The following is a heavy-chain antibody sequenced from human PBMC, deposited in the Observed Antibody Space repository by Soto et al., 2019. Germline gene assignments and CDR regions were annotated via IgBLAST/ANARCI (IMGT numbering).Heavy chain of an antibody. D-gene: IGHD1-1*01. CDR2: FDPEDGET. J-gene: IGHJ6*02. Sequence: ASVKVSCKVSGYTLTELSMHWVRQAPGKGLEWMGGFDPEDGETIYAQKFQGRVTMTEGTSTDTAYMELSSLRSEDTAVYYCARDSNLERRLDYGMDVWGQGTTVTV. CDR3: ARDSNLERRLDYGMDV. V-gene: IGHV1-24*01. CDR1: GYTLTELS.